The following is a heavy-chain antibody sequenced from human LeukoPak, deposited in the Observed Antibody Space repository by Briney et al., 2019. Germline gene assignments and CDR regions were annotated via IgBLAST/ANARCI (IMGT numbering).Heavy chain of an antibody. CDR2: KNPNSGNT. CDR3: ARGRYSSSWYSLGYYYYYMDV. D-gene: IGHD6-13*01. Sequence: ASVKVSCKASGYTFTSFDMNWVRQATGQGLEWMGSKNPNSGNTGYAQKFQGRVTMTRNTSICTAYMELSSLRSEDTAVYYCARGRYSSSWYSLGYYYYYMDVWGKGTTVTISS. CDR1: GYTFTSFD. V-gene: IGHV1-8*02. J-gene: IGHJ6*03.